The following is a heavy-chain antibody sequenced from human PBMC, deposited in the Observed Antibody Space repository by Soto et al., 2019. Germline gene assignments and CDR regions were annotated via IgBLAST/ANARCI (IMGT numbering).Heavy chain of an antibody. V-gene: IGHV3-23*01. CDR1: GFTFSSYA. Sequence: GGSLRLSCAASGFTFSSYAMSWVRQAPGKGLEGVSAISGSGGSTYYADSVKSRFTISRDNSKNTLYLQMNSLRAADTAVYYCSKGETIGNAFDFWGQGTLVTVSS. CDR2: ISGSGGST. CDR3: SKGETIGNAFDF. D-gene: IGHD2-8*01. J-gene: IGHJ4*03.